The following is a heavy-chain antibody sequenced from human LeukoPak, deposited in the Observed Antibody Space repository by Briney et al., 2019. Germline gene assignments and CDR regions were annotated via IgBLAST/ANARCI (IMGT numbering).Heavy chain of an antibody. V-gene: IGHV4-59*08. Sequence: SETLSLTCTVSGGSISSYYWSWIRQPPGKGLEWIGYIYYSGSTNYNPSLKSRVTISVDTSKNQFSLKLSSVTAADTAVYYCARHRDSSGSSDYWGQGTLVTVSS. CDR3: ARHRDSSGSSDY. CDR1: GGSISSYY. J-gene: IGHJ4*02. D-gene: IGHD6-19*01. CDR2: IYYSGST.